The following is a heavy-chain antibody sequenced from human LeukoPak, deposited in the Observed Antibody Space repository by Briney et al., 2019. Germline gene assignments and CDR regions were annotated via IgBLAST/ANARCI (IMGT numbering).Heavy chain of an antibody. CDR3: AKDVFEWFGYGSGSQIDY. V-gene: IGHV3-30*04. Sequence: GRSLRLSCAASGFTFSSYVMHWVRQAPGKGLEWVAIISYDGSNEYYADSVKGRFTISRDNSKNTLYLQMNSLRAADTAVYYCAKDVFEWFGYGSGSQIDYWGQGTLVTVSS. D-gene: IGHD3-10*01. J-gene: IGHJ4*02. CDR1: GFTFSSYV. CDR2: ISYDGSNE.